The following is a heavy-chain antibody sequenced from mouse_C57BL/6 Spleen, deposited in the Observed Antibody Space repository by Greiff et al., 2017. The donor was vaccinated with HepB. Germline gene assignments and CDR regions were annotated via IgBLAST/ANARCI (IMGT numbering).Heavy chain of an antibody. CDR2: IDPSDSYT. CDR3: AKLGGYCAYAVDD. J-gene: IGHJ4*01. D-gene: IGHD2-3*01. Sequence: QVQLQQPGAELVMPGASVKLSCKASGYTFTSYWMHWVKQRPGPGLEWIGEIDPSDSYTNYNQKFKGKSTLTEDKSSSTDYMQHSSLTYEDSAVYYCAKLGGYCAYAVDDRGRGTTVTVSS. CDR1: GYTFTSYW. V-gene: IGHV1-69*01.